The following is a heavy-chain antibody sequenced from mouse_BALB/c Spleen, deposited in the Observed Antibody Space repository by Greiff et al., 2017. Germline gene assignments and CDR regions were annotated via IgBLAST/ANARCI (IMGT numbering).Heavy chain of an antibody. V-gene: IGHV1-14*01. CDR3: ARSGYDYYFDY. D-gene: IGHD2-4*01. Sequence: EVKLVESGPELVKPGASVKMSCKASGYTFTSYVMHWVKQKPGQGLEWIGYINPYNDGTKYNEKFKGKATLTSDKSSSTAYMELSSLTSEDSAVYYCARSGYDYYFDYWGQGTTLTVSS. J-gene: IGHJ2*01. CDR2: INPYNDGT. CDR1: GYTFTSYV.